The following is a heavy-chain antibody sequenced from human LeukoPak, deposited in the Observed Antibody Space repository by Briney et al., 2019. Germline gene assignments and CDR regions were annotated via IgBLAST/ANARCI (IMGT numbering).Heavy chain of an antibody. J-gene: IGHJ4*02. Sequence: PSETLSLTCAVYGGSLNDFYWTWIRQPPGKGLEWIGEITYSGGSSYNPSLKSRVTMSVDTSKNQLSLELSSVTAADTAVYYCATSRVGPQNSGYLAHWGQGALVTVSS. CDR3: ATSRVGPQNSGYLAH. CDR1: GGSLNDFY. CDR2: ITYSGGS. V-gene: IGHV4-34*01. D-gene: IGHD3-22*01.